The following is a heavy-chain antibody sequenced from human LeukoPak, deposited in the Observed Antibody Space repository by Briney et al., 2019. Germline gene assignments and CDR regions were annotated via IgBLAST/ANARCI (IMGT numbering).Heavy chain of an antibody. CDR1: GGSFSGHY. J-gene: IGHJ3*02. CDR3: ARVALITIHENDAFDI. D-gene: IGHD3-3*01. CDR2: IYSSGNT. Sequence: SETLSLTCAVYGGSFSGHYWSWIRQPAGKGLEWIGHIYSSGNTKYNPSLKSRLTMSIDSSKNQFSLILTSVTAADTAVYYCARVALITIHENDAFDIWGQGTVVTVSS. V-gene: IGHV4-59*10.